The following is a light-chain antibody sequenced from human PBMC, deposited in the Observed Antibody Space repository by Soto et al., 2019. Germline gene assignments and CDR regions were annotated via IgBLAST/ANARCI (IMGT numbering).Light chain of an antibody. CDR3: AAWDDSLKAVV. Sequence: QSVLTQPPSASGTPGQRVTMSCSGSRPNIGSNTVNWYQQFPGTAPKVLIHSNDQRPSGVPDRFSGSKSGTSASLAISGLQSEDEAESYCAAWDDSLKAVVFGGGTKVTV. V-gene: IGLV1-44*01. J-gene: IGLJ2*01. CDR1: RPNIGSNT. CDR2: SND.